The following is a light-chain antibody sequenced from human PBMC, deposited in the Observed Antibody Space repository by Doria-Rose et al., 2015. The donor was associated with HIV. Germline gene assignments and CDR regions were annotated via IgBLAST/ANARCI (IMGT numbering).Light chain of an antibody. J-gene: IGKJ5*01. Sequence: SSLSASVGDRVTITCQASQDISNHLNWYQQKPGEAPRLLIYDASNLHTGVPSRFSGSGSGTDFTFTIDSLQPEYFATYYRQQYAHFPITFGQGTRLEIK. CDR2: DAS. CDR1: QDISNH. V-gene: IGKV1-33*01. CDR3: QQYAHFPIT.